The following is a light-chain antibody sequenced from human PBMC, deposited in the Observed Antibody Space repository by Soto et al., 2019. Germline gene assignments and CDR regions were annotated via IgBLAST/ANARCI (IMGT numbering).Light chain of an antibody. CDR1: QSVSSTY. V-gene: IGKV3-20*01. J-gene: IGKJ2*01. Sequence: EIVLTQSPGTLSLSPGERATLSCRASQSVSSTYLAWYQQKPGQAPRLLLYGASSRATGIPDRFSGSGSGTDFTLTISRLEPEDFAVYYCQQSGSSPPYTFGQGTKLEIK. CDR2: GAS. CDR3: QQSGSSPPYT.